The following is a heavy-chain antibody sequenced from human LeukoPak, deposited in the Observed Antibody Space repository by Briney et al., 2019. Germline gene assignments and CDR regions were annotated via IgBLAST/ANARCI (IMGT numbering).Heavy chain of an antibody. J-gene: IGHJ3*02. V-gene: IGHV1-18*01. Sequence: GASVKVSCKASGYTFTNYGISWVRQAPRQGLEWMGWISAYNGNTKYAQRLQGRVTMTTDTSTSTAYMELRSLRSDDTAVYYCARAVVTADSDAFDIWGQGTMVTVSS. CDR1: GYTFTNYG. D-gene: IGHD2-21*02. CDR3: ARAVVTADSDAFDI. CDR2: ISAYNGNT.